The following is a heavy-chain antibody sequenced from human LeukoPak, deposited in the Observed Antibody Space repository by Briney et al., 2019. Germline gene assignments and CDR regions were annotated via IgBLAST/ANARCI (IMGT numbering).Heavy chain of an antibody. Sequence: PSETLSLTCAVYGGSFSGYYWSWIRQPPGKGLEWIGEINHSGSTNYNPSLKSRVTISVDTSKNQFSLKLSSVTAADTAVYYCARLHFRHSSGWYYGDGDYWGQGTLVTVSS. CDR1: GGSFSGYY. CDR2: INHSGST. D-gene: IGHD6-19*01. CDR3: ARLHFRHSSGWYYGDGDY. J-gene: IGHJ4*02. V-gene: IGHV4-34*01.